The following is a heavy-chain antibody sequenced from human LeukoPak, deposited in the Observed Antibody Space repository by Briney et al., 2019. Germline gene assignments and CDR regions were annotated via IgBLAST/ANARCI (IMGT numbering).Heavy chain of an antibody. CDR1: GFTFSSYS. V-gene: IGHV3-30*18. Sequence: PGGSLRLSCAASGFTFSSYSMHWVRQAPGKGLEWVAVISYDGSNKYYADSVKGRFTISRDNSKNTLYLQMNSLRAEDTAVYYCAKIPIVGPGGYWGQGTLVTVSS. D-gene: IGHD1-26*01. CDR3: AKIPIVGPGGY. CDR2: ISYDGSNK. J-gene: IGHJ4*02.